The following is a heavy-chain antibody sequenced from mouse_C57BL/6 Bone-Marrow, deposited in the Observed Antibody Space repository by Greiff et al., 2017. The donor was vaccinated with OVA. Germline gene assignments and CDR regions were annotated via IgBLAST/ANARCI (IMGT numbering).Heavy chain of an antibody. J-gene: IGHJ3*01. D-gene: IGHD2-5*01. CDR1: GFSFNTYA. CDR3: VGEGDSNFSFAY. CDR2: IRSKSNNYAT. V-gene: IGHV10-1*01. Sequence: EVKLVESGGGLVQPKGSLKLSCAASGFSFNTYAMNWVRQAPGKGLEWVARIRSKSNNYATYYADSVKDRFTISRDDSESMLYLQMNNLKTEDTAMYYCVGEGDSNFSFAYWGQGTLVTVSA.